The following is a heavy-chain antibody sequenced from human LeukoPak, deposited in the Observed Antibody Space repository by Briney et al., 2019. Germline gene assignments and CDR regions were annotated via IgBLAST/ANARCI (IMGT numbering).Heavy chain of an antibody. CDR1: GFTFSSYG. Sequence: PGGSLRLSCAASGFTFSSYGMHWVRQAPGKGLEWVAVISCDGSNKYYADSVKGRFTISRDNSKNTLYLQMNSLRAEDTAVYYCAKGGGDYYGFDYWGQGTLVTVSS. J-gene: IGHJ4*02. CDR3: AKGGGDYYGFDY. D-gene: IGHD3-10*01. CDR2: ISCDGSNK. V-gene: IGHV3-30*18.